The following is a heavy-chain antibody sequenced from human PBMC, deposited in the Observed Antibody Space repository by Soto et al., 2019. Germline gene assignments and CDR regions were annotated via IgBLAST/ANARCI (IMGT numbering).Heavy chain of an antibody. CDR3: ARDYGDYDPRYYFDY. J-gene: IGHJ4*02. Sequence: PGESLKISCAASGFTFSSYAMHWVRQAPGKGLEWVAVISYDGSNKYYADSVKGRFTISRDNSKNTLYLQMNSLRAEDTAVYYCARDYGDYDPRYYFDYWGQGTLVTVPS. CDR2: ISYDGSNK. V-gene: IGHV3-30-3*01. CDR1: GFTFSSYA. D-gene: IGHD4-17*01.